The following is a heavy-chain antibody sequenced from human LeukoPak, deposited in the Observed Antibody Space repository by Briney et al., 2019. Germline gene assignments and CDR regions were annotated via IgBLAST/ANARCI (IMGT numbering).Heavy chain of an antibody. CDR2: IIPIFGTA. CDR1: GGTFSSYA. CDR3: ARDDCSGGSCPTLDAFDV. V-gene: IGHV1-69*13. D-gene: IGHD2-15*01. J-gene: IGHJ3*01. Sequence: ASVKVSCKASGGTFSSYAISWVRQAPGQGLEWMGGIIPIFGTANYAQKFQGRVTITADESTSTAYMELSSLRSEDTAAYCCARDDCSGGSCPTLDAFDVWGQGTMVTVSS.